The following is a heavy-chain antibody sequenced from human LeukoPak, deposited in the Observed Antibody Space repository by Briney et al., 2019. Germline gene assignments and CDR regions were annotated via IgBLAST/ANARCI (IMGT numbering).Heavy chain of an antibody. D-gene: IGHD2-15*01. J-gene: IGHJ6*02. CDR1: GFTFSIYA. V-gene: IGHV3-23*01. Sequence: PGGSLRLSCAASGFTFSIYAMSWVRQAPGKGLEWVSAISGSGGSTYYADSVKGRFTISRDNSKNTLYLQMNSLRAEDTAVYYCAKSLQRYCSGGSCLIYYYYYGMDVWGQGTTVTVSS. CDR3: AKSLQRYCSGGSCLIYYYYYGMDV. CDR2: ISGSGGST.